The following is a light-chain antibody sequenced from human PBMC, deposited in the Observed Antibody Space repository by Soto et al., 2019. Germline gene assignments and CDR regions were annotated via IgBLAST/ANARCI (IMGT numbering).Light chain of an antibody. Sequence: QAVLTQPRSVSGSPGQSVAISCTGTSSDVGGYNYVSWYQQHPGKAPKLMIYQVTNRPSRVSNRFSGSKSGNTASLTISGLQADDEADYYCTSYSSSDIFYVFGTGTKVTVL. J-gene: IGLJ1*01. CDR2: QVT. CDR1: SSDVGGYNY. V-gene: IGLV2-11*01. CDR3: TSYSSSDIFYV.